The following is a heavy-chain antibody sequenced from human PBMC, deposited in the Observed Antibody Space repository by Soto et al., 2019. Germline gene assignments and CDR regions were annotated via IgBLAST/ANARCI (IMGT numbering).Heavy chain of an antibody. CDR1: GGSISSYY. CDR2: IYYSGST. CDR3: ARYGVAAFYYYYGMDV. V-gene: IGHV4-59*01. Sequence: SETLSLTCTVSGGSISSYYWSWIRQPPGKGLEWIGYIYYSGSTNYNPSLKSRVTISVDTSKNQFSLKLSSVTAADTAVYYCARYGVAAFYYYYGMDVWGQGTTVTFSS. J-gene: IGHJ6*02. D-gene: IGHD2-15*01.